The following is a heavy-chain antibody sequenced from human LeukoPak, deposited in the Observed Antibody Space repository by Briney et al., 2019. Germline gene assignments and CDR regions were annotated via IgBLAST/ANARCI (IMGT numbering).Heavy chain of an antibody. J-gene: IGHJ6*04. CDR2: ISYDGSNE. D-gene: IGHD3-10*02. Sequence: PGGSLRLSCAASGFNFDDYVMSWVRQAPGKGLEWVAVISYDGSNEYYADSVKGRFTISRDNSKNTLYLQMNSLRAEDTAVYYCAELGITMIGGVWGKGTTVTISS. V-gene: IGHV3-30*18. CDR1: GFNFDDYV. CDR3: AELGITMIGGV.